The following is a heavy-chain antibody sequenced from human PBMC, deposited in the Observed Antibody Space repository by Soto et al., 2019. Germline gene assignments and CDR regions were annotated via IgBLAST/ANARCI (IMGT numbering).Heavy chain of an antibody. CDR2: VSQGVTAAYMAEGVTT. J-gene: IGHJ5*02. CDR3: ARDRGGITVSSKPLGAWFAT. D-gene: IGHD3-10*01. CDR1: GGSIDNFF. V-gene: IGHV4-59*01. Sequence: QVQLQESGPGLVRPSETLSLTCTVSGGSIDNFFWSWSRQPPGTGMERRGYVSQGVTAAYMAEGVTTSDRPSLESRATISLDLPKNQFSLKLTSVTAADTAVYYCARDRGGITVSSKPLGAWFATWGQGTLVPVSS.